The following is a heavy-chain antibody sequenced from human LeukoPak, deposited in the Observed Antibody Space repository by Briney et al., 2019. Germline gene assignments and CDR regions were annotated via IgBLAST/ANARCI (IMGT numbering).Heavy chain of an antibody. CDR1: GGTFSSYA. Sequence: ASVKASCKASGGTFSSYAISWVRQAPGQGLEWMGGIIPIFGTANYAQKFQGRVTITADESTSTAYMELSSLRSEDTAVYYCAVRWLQSTGGFDYWGQGTLVTVSS. CDR3: AVRWLQSTGGFDY. J-gene: IGHJ4*02. D-gene: IGHD5-24*01. V-gene: IGHV1-69*13. CDR2: IIPIFGTA.